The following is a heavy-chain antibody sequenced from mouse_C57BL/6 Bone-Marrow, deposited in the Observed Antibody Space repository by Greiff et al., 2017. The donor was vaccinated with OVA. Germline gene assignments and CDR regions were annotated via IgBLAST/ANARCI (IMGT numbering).Heavy chain of an antibody. CDR1: GYSFTDYN. V-gene: IGHV1-39*01. J-gene: IGHJ1*03. Sequence: EVKLVESGPELVKPGASVKISCKASGYSFTDYNMNWVKQSNGKSLEWIGVINPNYGTTSYNQKFKGKATLTVDQSSSTAYMQLNSLTSEDSAVYYCAREIYYGNEGYWYFDVWGTGTTVTVSS. CDR3: AREIYYGNEGYWYFDV. D-gene: IGHD2-1*01. CDR2: INPNYGTT.